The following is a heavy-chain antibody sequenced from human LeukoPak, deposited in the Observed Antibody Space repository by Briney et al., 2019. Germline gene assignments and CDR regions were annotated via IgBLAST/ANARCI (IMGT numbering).Heavy chain of an antibody. V-gene: IGHV3-23*01. Sequence: GGSLRLSCAASGFTFSSYAMTWVRQAPGKGLEWVSAISGSGGSTYYADSVKGRFTISRDSSKNTLFLQMNRLRPEDAAVYYCAKAPVTTCRGAYCYPFDYWGQGTLVTVSS. CDR3: AKAPVTTCRGAYCYPFDY. J-gene: IGHJ4*02. CDR2: ISGSGGST. D-gene: IGHD2-21*01. CDR1: GFTFSSYA.